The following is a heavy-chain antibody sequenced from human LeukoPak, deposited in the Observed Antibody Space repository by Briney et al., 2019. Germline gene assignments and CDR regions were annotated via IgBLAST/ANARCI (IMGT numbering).Heavy chain of an antibody. CDR3: ARGGYCSSTSCQIDY. J-gene: IGHJ4*02. D-gene: IGHD2-2*01. CDR1: GGSFSGYY. V-gene: IGHV4-34*01. CDR2: INHSGST. Sequence: PSETLSLTCAVYGGSFSGYYWSWIRQPPGKGLEWIGEINHSGSTNYNPSLKSRVTISVDTSKSQFSLKLSSVTAADTAVYYCARGGYCSSTSCQIDYWGQGTLVTVSS.